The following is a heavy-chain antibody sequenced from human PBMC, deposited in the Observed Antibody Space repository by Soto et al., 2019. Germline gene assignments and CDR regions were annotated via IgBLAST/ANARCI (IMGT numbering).Heavy chain of an antibody. CDR3: ARELRFLEWLSNNWFDP. CDR1: GFTFSSYW. J-gene: IGHJ5*02. Sequence: GGSLRLSCAASGFTFSSYWMSWVRQAPGKGLEWVANIKQDGSEKYYVDSVKGRFTISRDNAKNSLYLQMNSLRAEDTAVYYRARELRFLEWLSNNWFDPWGQGTLVTVS. D-gene: IGHD3-3*01. V-gene: IGHV3-7*01. CDR2: IKQDGSEK.